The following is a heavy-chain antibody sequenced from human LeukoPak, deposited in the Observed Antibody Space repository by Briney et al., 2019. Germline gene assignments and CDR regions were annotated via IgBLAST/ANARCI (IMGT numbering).Heavy chain of an antibody. CDR3: ARDPSGHWYFDL. V-gene: IGHV3-66*01. Sequence: SGGSLRLSCAVSGFTVNSYYMSWVRQAPGKGLEWVSVIYSGGNTHYADSVKGRFTISRDNSKNTLYLQMHRLRAEDTAVYYCARDPSGHWYFDLWGRGTLVTVSS. J-gene: IGHJ2*01. CDR2: IYSGGNT. D-gene: IGHD7-27*01. CDR1: GFTVNSYY.